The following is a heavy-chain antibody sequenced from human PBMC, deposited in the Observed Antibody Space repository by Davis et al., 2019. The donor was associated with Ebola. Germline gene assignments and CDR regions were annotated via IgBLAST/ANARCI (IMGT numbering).Heavy chain of an antibody. CDR3: AKANLMAAADAYGMDV. J-gene: IGHJ6*02. Sequence: GGSLRLSCAASGFTFSSYEMNWVRQAPGKGLEWVSYISSSGSTIYYADSVKGRFTISRDNSKNSLYLQMNSLRAEDTALYYCAKANLMAAADAYGMDVWGQGTTVTVSS. D-gene: IGHD6-13*01. CDR2: ISSSGSTI. V-gene: IGHV3-48*03. CDR1: GFTFSSYE.